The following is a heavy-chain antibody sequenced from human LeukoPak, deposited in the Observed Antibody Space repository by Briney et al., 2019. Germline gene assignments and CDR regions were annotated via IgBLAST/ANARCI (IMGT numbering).Heavy chain of an antibody. Sequence: ASVKVSCKASGYTFTNYSISWVRQAPGQGLEWMGGIIPIFGTANYAQKFQGRVTITTDESTSTAYMELSSLRSEDTAVYYCVGDPPANGMDVWGKGTTVTVSS. CDR2: IIPIFGTA. CDR3: VGDPPANGMDV. CDR1: GYTFTNYS. D-gene: IGHD3-10*01. J-gene: IGHJ6*04. V-gene: IGHV1-69*05.